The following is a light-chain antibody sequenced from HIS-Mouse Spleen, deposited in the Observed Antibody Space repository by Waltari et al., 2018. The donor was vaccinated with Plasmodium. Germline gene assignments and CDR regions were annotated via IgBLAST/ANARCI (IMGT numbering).Light chain of an antibody. CDR1: QSVSSN. CDR3: QQYNNWSFT. CDR2: GAS. Sequence: EIVITPTPATLAESPRERATLSFRASQSVSSNLAWYQQKPGQAPRLLIYGASTRATGIPARFSGSGSGTEFTLTISSLQSEDFAVYYCQQYNNWSFTFGPGTKVDIK. V-gene: IGKV3-15*01. J-gene: IGKJ3*01.